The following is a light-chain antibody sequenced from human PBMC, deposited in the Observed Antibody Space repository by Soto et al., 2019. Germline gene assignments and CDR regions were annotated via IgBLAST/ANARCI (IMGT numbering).Light chain of an antibody. Sequence: DIVMTQSPESLAVSLGDRATISCKSNQSLFYSSKNRNYLAWYQQKPGQPPKLLIYWASTRESGVPDRFSGSGSGTDFTLTINSLEPEDFAVYYCQQRSNWPSITFGQGTRLEIK. J-gene: IGKJ5*01. CDR1: QSLFYSSKNRNY. CDR3: QQRSNWPSIT. CDR2: WAS. V-gene: IGKV4-1*01.